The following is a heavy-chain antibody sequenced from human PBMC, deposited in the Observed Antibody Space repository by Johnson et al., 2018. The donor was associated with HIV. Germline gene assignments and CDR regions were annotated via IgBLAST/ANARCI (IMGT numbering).Heavy chain of an antibody. Sequence: VQLVESGGGVVQPGRSLRLSCAASGFTFDDYAMHWVRQAPGKGLEWVSGISWNSGSIGYADSVKGRVTISRDNAKNSLYLQMNSLRAEDTAVYYCAKVAVATAAGGVALDIWGPGTMVTVSS. CDR2: ISWNSGSI. J-gene: IGHJ3*02. D-gene: IGHD6-13*01. V-gene: IGHV3-9*01. CDR1: GFTFDDYA. CDR3: AKVAVATAAGGVALDI.